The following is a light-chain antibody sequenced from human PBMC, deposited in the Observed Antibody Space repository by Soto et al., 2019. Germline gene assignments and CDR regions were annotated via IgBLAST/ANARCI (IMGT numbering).Light chain of an antibody. Sequence: EIVITQTPLSAPVTLGQSASISCSSSQSLVHSDRNTYLSWFHQRPGHPPRPLIYKVSKRFSGVPDRFGGSGSGTYFTLKIDRVEADDVGLYYCMQLSHFPWTFGQGTKVDIK. CDR1: QSLVHSDRNTY. V-gene: IGKV2-24*01. CDR3: MQLSHFPWT. CDR2: KVS. J-gene: IGKJ1*01.